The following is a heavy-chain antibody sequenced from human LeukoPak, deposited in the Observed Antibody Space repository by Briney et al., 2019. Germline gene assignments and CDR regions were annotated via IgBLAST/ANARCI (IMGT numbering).Heavy chain of an antibody. CDR3: ARSGTSRYYFYGMDV. CDR2: IYYSGGT. D-gene: IGHD1/OR15-1a*01. CDR1: GGSISSGGYY. J-gene: IGHJ6*02. V-gene: IGHV4-31*03. Sequence: PSQTLSLTCTVSGGSISSGGYYWSWIRQHPGTGLEWIGYIYYSGGTYYNPSLKSRVTISVDTSKNQFSLKLNSVTATDTAVYYCARSGTSRYYFYGMDVWGQGTTVTVSS.